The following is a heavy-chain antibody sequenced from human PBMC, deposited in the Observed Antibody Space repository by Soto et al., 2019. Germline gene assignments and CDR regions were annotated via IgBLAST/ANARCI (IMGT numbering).Heavy chain of an antibody. CDR1: GFTFSTYA. CDR3: AKYSHGGRYNWFDP. CDR2: ISGDVGST. J-gene: IGHJ5*02. D-gene: IGHD2-15*01. Sequence: VQLLESGGGLVQPGGSLRLSCAASGFTFSTYAMTWVRQAPGKGLEWVASISGDVGSTYYADSVKGRFAISRDNSKNTLYLQMDSLRAEATAIYYSAKYSHGGRYNWFDPWGLGTLVTVSS. V-gene: IGHV3-23*01.